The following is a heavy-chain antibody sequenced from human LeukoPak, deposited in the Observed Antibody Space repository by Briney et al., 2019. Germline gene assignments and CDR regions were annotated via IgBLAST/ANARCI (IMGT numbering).Heavy chain of an antibody. CDR2: IYSGGST. J-gene: IGHJ4*02. CDR1: GFTVSSNY. CDR3: APDLRGAAWSLDY. V-gene: IGHV3-66*01. Sequence: GGSLRLSCAASGFTVSSNYMSWVRQAPGKGLEWVSLIYSGGSTYYADSVKGRFTISRDNSKNTLYLQMNSLRAEDTAVYYCAPDLRGAAWSLDYWGQGTLVTVSS. D-gene: IGHD2-15*01.